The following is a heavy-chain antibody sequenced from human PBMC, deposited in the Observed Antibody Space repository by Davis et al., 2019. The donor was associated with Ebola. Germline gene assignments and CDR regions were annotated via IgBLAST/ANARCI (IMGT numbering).Heavy chain of an antibody. J-gene: IGHJ4*02. CDR2: IKQDGSEK. D-gene: IGHD6-19*01. CDR3: AREMTTYSSGWYLDAYYFDY. Sequence: PGGSLRLSCVASGFTFSSYWMSWVRQAPGKGLEWVANIKQDGSEKYYVDSVKGRFTISRDNAKNSLYLQMNSLRAEDTAVYYCAREMTTYSSGWYLDAYYFDYWGQGTLVTVSS. CDR1: GFTFSSYW. V-gene: IGHV3-7*03.